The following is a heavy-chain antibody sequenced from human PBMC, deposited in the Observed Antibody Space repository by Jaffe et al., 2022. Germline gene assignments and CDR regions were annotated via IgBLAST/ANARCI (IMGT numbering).Heavy chain of an antibody. Sequence: QVQLVESGGGLVQPGGSLRLSCAASGFTFSSYGMHWVRQAPGKGLEWVAFIRYDGSNKYYADSVKGRFTISRDNSKNTLYLQMNSLRAEDTAVYYCAKDGSYYYGSGSYFHLFDYWGQGTLVTVSS. J-gene: IGHJ4*02. CDR3: AKDGSYYYGSGSYFHLFDY. CDR2: IRYDGSNK. V-gene: IGHV3-30*02. CDR1: GFTFSSYG. D-gene: IGHD3-10*01.